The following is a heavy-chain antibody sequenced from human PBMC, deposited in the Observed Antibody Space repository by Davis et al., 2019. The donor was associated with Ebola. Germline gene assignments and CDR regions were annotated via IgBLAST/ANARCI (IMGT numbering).Heavy chain of an antibody. D-gene: IGHD5-18*01. J-gene: IGHJ6*04. CDR2: TYYSSKWYN. CDR1: GDSVSSGG. Sequence: HPQTLSLTCAISGDSVSSGGWNWIRQSPSRGLEWLGRTYYSSKWYNDYAVSVKSRITINPDTSKNQFSRQLNSVTPEDTALYYCARGWLRGGMDVWGEGTTVTVSS. V-gene: IGHV6-1*01. CDR3: ARGWLRGGMDV.